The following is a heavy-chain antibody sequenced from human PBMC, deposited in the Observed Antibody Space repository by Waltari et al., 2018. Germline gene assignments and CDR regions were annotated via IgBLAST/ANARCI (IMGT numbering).Heavy chain of an antibody. CDR2: INHSGRT. CDR3: ARANTIFGVIRTWYYMDV. J-gene: IGHJ6*03. CDR1: GGSFSGYY. D-gene: IGHD3-3*01. V-gene: IGHV4-34*01. Sequence: QVQLQQWGAGLLKPSETLSLTCVVSGGSFSGYYWSWSRQPPGKGLGWIGEINHSGRTNYNPSLKSRVTISIDTSKIQFSLKLRSVTVADTAVYYCARANTIFGVIRTWYYMDVWGKGTPVTVSS.